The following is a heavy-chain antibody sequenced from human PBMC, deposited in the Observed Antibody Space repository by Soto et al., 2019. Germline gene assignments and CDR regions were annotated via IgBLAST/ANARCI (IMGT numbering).Heavy chain of an antibody. V-gene: IGHV3-21*01. J-gene: IGHJ4*02. CDR2: ISSTGNNI. D-gene: IGHD2-15*01. CDR3: ARAWWELTAFDY. CDR1: GFTFNSFG. Sequence: WSLRLSCAASGFTFNSFGMNWVRQAPGKGLEWVSSISSTGNNIYYADSVKGRFTISRDNAKNSLYLQINSLRAEDTAVYYCARAWWELTAFDYWGRGTKVTVYS.